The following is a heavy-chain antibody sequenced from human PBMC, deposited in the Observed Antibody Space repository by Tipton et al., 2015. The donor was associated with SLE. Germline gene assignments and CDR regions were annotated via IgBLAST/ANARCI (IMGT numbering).Heavy chain of an antibody. Sequence: TLSLTCTVSGGSISSGGYYWSWIRQPPGKGLEWIGYIYYSGSTNYNPSLKSRVTMSVDTSKNQFSLKLSSVTAADTAVYYCARDPDSSAFDIWGQGTMVTVSS. V-gene: IGHV4-61*08. CDR1: GGSISSGGYY. CDR2: IYYSGST. CDR3: ARDPDSSAFDI. D-gene: IGHD2-15*01. J-gene: IGHJ3*02.